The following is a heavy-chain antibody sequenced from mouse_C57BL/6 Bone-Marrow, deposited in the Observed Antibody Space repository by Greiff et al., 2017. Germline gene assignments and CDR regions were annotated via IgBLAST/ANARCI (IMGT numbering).Heavy chain of an antibody. CDR3: ARRPYYYGSSYWFAY. J-gene: IGHJ3*01. Sequence: QVQLQESGAELARPGASVKLSCKASGYTFTSYGISWVKQRTGQGLEWIGEIYPRSGNTYYNEKFKGKATLTADKSSSTAYMELRSLTSEDSAVYVCARRPYYYGSSYWFAYWGQGTLVTVSA. V-gene: IGHV1-81*01. CDR1: GYTFTSYG. D-gene: IGHD1-1*01. CDR2: IYPRSGNT.